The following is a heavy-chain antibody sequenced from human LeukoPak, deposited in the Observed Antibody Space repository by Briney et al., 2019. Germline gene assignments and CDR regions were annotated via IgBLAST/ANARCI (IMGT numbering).Heavy chain of an antibody. Sequence: SETLSLTCTVSGGSISSYYWSWIRQPPGKGLEWIGYIYYSGSTNYNPSLKSRVTISVDTSKNQFSLKLSSVTAADTAVYYCARERPAPYSSSWYCGMDVWGQGTTVTVSS. D-gene: IGHD6-13*01. V-gene: IGHV4-59*01. J-gene: IGHJ6*02. CDR2: IYYSGST. CDR3: ARERPAPYSSSWYCGMDV. CDR1: GGSISSYY.